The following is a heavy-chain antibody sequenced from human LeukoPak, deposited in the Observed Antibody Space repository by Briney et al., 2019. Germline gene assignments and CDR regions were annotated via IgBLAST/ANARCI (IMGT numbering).Heavy chain of an antibody. J-gene: IGHJ6*02. CDR2: ISYDGSNK. V-gene: IGHV3-30*03. CDR1: GFTFGSYG. CDR3: AREAPYYYGMDV. Sequence: GRSLRLSCAASGFTFGSYGMHWVRQAPGKGLEWVAVISYDGSNKYYADSVKGRFTISRDNAKNSLYLQMNSLRAEDTAVYYCAREAPYYYGMDVWGQGTTVTVSS.